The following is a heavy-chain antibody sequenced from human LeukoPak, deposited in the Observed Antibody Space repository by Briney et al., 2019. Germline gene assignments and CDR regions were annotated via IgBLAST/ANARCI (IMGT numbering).Heavy chain of an antibody. V-gene: IGHV1-2*06. J-gene: IGHJ4*02. CDR1: GYTFTGYY. Sequence: ASVKVSCKASGYTFTGYYMHWVRQAPGQGLEWMGRINPNSGGTNYAQKFQGRVTMTRDTSISTAYMEPSRLKSDDTAVYYCARESGSAYYDRTTVVRYWGQGTLVTVSS. CDR3: ARESGSAYYDRTTVVRY. D-gene: IGHD3-22*01. CDR2: INPNSGGT.